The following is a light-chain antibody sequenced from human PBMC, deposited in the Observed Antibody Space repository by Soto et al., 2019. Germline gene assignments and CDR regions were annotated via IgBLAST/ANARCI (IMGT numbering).Light chain of an antibody. Sequence: SQSPHYTSTLSASVGDRVTITCRATQSISSWLAWYQQKPGTGPKLLIYDASTLESGVPSRFSGRGFGTEFTLTISSLQPDAFATYYGIQYATYSMYTFGQETKVDI. CDR1: QSISSW. CDR3: IQYATYSMYT. J-gene: IGKJ2*01. CDR2: DAS. V-gene: IGKV1-5*01.